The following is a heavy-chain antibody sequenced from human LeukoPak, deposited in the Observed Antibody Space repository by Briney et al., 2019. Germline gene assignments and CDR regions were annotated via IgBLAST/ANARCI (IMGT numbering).Heavy chain of an antibody. D-gene: IGHD3-10*01. CDR3: ARGSRFRWFGELLSNWFDP. Sequence: SGSTNYNPSLKSRVTISVDTSKNQFSLKLSSVTAADTAVYYCARGSRFRWFGELLSNWFDPWGQGTLVTVSS. CDR2: SGST. V-gene: IGHV4-34*01. J-gene: IGHJ5*02.